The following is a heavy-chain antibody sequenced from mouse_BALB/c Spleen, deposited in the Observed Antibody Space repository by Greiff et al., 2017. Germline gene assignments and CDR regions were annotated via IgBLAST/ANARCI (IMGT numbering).Heavy chain of an antibody. D-gene: IGHD2-4*01. CDR3: ASPMITTTDYYAMDY. CDR1: GYSITSGYY. V-gene: IGHV3-6*02. CDR2: ISYDGSN. Sequence: EVKLMESGPGLVKPSQSLSLTCSVTGYSITSGYYWNWIRQFPGNKLEWMGYISYDGSNNYNPSLKNRISITRDTSKNQFFLKLNSVTTEDTATYYCASPMITTTDYYAMDYWGQGTSVTVSS. J-gene: IGHJ4*01.